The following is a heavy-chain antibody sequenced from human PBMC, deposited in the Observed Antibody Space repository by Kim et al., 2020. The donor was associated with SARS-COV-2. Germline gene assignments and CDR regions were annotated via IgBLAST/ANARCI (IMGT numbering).Heavy chain of an antibody. J-gene: IGHJ6*02. Sequence: ASVKVSCKASGFPFSSYAIHWGRQVHGQRLEWMGWINAGNGDTKFSQKFQGRVTITRDTSASTVYMELSSLKSEDTAVYYCARGGGCHGCYYYSGMDVWGQGTTVTVSS. CDR2: INAGNGDT. CDR1: GFPFSSYA. CDR3: ARGGGCHGCYYYSGMDV. D-gene: IGHD3-10*01. V-gene: IGHV1-3*01.